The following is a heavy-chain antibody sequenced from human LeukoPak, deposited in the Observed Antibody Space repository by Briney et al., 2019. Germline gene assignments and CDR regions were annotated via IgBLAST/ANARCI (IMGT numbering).Heavy chain of an antibody. D-gene: IGHD2-2*01. V-gene: IGHV3-48*03. J-gene: IGHJ3*02. Sequence: GGSLRLSCAASGFTFSSYEMNWVRQAPGKGLEWVPYIRTAGSTIYYADSVKGRFTISRDDANNSLYLQMNSLRAEDTAVYYCVRGGYCGSTICYSLNAFDIWGQGTTVTVSS. CDR3: VRGGYCGSTICYSLNAFDI. CDR1: GFTFSSYE. CDR2: IRTAGSTI.